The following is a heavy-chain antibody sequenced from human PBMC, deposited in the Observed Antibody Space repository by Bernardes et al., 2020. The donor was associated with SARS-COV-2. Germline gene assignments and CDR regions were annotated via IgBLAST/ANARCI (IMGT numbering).Heavy chain of an antibody. V-gene: IGHV3-74*01. CDR1: GFTLSTYP. CDR2: IRSDGSST. CDR3: ARGRNYGLDV. J-gene: IGHJ6*02. Sequence: GSLRLSCEASGFTLSTYPMHWVRQVPGKGLLWVSRIRSDGSSTNYADLVKGRFTISRDNAKNTLYLQMNSLRVEDTAVYYCARGRNYGLDVGGQGTTVTVSS.